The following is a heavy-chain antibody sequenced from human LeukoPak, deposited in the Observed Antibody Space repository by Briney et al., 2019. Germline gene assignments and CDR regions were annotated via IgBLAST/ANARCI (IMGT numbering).Heavy chain of an antibody. Sequence: ASVKVSCKASGYTFTGYYMHWVRQAPGQGLEWMGRINPNSGGTGYAQKFQGRVTITRNTSISTAYMELSSLRSEDTAVYYCARGRVTMVRGVISDYYYYYMDVWGKGTTVTVSS. V-gene: IGHV1-8*03. J-gene: IGHJ6*03. CDR2: INPNSGGT. CDR3: ARGRVTMVRGVISDYYYYYMDV. D-gene: IGHD3-10*01. CDR1: GYTFTGYY.